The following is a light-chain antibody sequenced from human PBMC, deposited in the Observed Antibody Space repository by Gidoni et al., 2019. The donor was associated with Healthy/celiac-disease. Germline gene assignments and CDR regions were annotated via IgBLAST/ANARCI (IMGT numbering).Light chain of an antibody. CDR3: QQYGSSPGYT. J-gene: IGKJ2*01. CDR2: GAS. CDR1: QSFSSSY. Sequence: EIVLTQSPGTLSLSPGKRATLSCRASQSFSSSYLAWYQQKPGQAPRLLIYGASSRATGIPDRFSGSGSGTDFTLTISRLEPEDFAVYYCQQYGSSPGYTFGQGTKLEIK. V-gene: IGKV3-20*01.